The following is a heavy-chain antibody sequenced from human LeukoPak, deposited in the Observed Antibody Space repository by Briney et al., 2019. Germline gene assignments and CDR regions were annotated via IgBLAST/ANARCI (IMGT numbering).Heavy chain of an antibody. J-gene: IGHJ4*02. D-gene: IGHD4-17*01. CDR3: ARARGLDYGDYPWNY. CDR1: GFTFSDYY. CDR2: ISSSGSTI. V-gene: IGHV3-11*01. Sequence: GGSLRLSCAASGFTFSDYYMSWILQAPGKGLEWVSYISSSGSTIYYADSVKGRFTISRDNAKNSLYLQMNSLRAEDTAVYYCARARGLDYGDYPWNYWGQGTLVTVSS.